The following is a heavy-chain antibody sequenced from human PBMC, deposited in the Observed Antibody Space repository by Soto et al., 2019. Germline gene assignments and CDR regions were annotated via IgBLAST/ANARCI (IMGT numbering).Heavy chain of an antibody. V-gene: IGHV1-18*01. CDR3: AREDYYGSGSQTPYYYGMDV. CDR1: GYTPSRYG. Sequence: GSVKGSCKASGYTPSRYGISWVGQGPGQGVEWVGWVSAYNGKTKYAQKVQGRGTMTNDTSPSTAHMELRSLRSDDTAVYYCAREDYYGSGSQTPYYYGMDVWGQGTTVTVSS. D-gene: IGHD3-10*01. J-gene: IGHJ6*02. CDR2: VSAYNGKT.